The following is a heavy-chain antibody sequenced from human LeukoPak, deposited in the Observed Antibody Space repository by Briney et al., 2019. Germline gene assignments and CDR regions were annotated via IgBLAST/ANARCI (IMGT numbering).Heavy chain of an antibody. CDR2: IEADGTEK. Sequence: GGSLRLSCVASGFTFKSYWMSWVRQAPGKGLEWVANIEADGTEKYYVDSVKGRFTVSRDNARNSLYLQMSSLRVGDTAVYYCARDPAAWDYWGQGTLVTVSS. CDR1: GFTFKSYW. V-gene: IGHV3-7*04. J-gene: IGHJ4*02. D-gene: IGHD6-13*01. CDR3: ARDPAAWDY.